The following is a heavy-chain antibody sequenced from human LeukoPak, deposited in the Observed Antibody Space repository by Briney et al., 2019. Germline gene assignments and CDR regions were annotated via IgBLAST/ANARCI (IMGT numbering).Heavy chain of an antibody. CDR2: IVVGSGNT. Sequence: SVKVSCKASGFTFTSSAVQWVRQARGQRLEWIGWIVVGSGNTNYAQKFQERVTITRDMSTSTAYMELSSLRSEDTAVHYCAAAGIAVAGTDYWGQGTLVTVSS. CDR1: GFTFTSSA. J-gene: IGHJ4*02. CDR3: AAAGIAVAGTDY. V-gene: IGHV1-58*01. D-gene: IGHD6-19*01.